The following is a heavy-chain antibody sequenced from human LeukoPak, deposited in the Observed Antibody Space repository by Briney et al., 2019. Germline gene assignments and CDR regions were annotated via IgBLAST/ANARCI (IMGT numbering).Heavy chain of an antibody. CDR3: ATHYDILTGYYSGY. Sequence: PGGSLRLSCAASGFTLSSYAMSWVRQAPGKGLEWVSAVSGSGGSTYYADSVKGRFTISRDNSKNTLYLQMNSLRAEDTAVYYCATHYDILTGYYSGYWGQGTLVTVSS. CDR1: GFTLSSYA. J-gene: IGHJ4*02. CDR2: VSGSGGST. V-gene: IGHV3-23*01. D-gene: IGHD3-9*01.